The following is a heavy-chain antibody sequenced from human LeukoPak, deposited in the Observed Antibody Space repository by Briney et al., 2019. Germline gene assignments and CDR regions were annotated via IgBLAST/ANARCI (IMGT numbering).Heavy chain of an antibody. CDR2: ITPFNGNT. D-gene: IGHD3-16*02. J-gene: IGHJ4*02. V-gene: IGHV1-45*02. CDR1: GYTFTYRY. Sequence: ASVTVSCTASGYTFTYRYLHWGRQAPGQALEWMGWITPFNGNTNYAQKFQDRVTITRDRSMSTAYMELSSLRSEDTAMYYCAEGELSYSFDYRGQGTLVTVSS. CDR3: AEGELSYSFDY.